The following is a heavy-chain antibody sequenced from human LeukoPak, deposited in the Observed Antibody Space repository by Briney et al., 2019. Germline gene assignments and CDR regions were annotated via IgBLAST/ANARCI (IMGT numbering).Heavy chain of an antibody. Sequence: GASVKVSCKASGYTFTSYGISWVQQAPGQGLEWMGWISAYNGNTNYAQKLQGRVTMTTDTSTSTAYMELRSLRSDDTAVYYCATDLIAAAGTGQDYWGQGTLVTVSS. CDR3: ATDLIAAAGTGQDY. V-gene: IGHV1-18*04. CDR1: GYTFTSYG. J-gene: IGHJ4*02. CDR2: ISAYNGNT. D-gene: IGHD6-13*01.